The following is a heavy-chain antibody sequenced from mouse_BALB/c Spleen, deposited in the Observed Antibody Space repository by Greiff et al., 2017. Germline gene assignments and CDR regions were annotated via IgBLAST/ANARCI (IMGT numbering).Heavy chain of an antibody. CDR2: IYPGDGDT. J-gene: IGHJ3*01. CDR1: GYTFTSYW. V-gene: IGHV1-87*01. Sequence: QVQLQQSGAELARPGASVKLSCKASGYTFTSYWMQWVKQRPGQGLEWIGAIYPGDGDTRYTQKFKGKATLTADKSSSTAYMQLSSLASEDSAVYYCARPYDGYSAWFAYWGQGTLVTVSA. CDR3: ARPYDGYSAWFAY. D-gene: IGHD2-3*01.